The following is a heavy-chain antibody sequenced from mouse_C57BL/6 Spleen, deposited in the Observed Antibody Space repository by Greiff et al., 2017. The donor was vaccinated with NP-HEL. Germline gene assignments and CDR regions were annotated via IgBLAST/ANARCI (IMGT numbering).Heavy chain of an antibody. V-gene: IGHV1-75*01. J-gene: IGHJ1*03. CDR1: GYTFTDYY. CDR2: IFPGSGST. CDR3: ARRGYYSNSWYFDV. Sequence: QVQLQQSGPELVKPGASVKISCKASGYTFTDYYINWVKQRPGQGLEWIGWIFPGSGSTYYNEKFKGKATLTVDKSSSTAYMLLSSLTSEDSAVYFCARRGYYSNSWYFDVWGTGTTVTVSS. D-gene: IGHD2-5*01.